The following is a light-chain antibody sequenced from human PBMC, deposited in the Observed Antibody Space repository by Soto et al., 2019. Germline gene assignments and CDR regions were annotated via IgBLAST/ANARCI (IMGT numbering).Light chain of an antibody. CDR3: QAWDSGTMV. CDR1: NLGNKY. Sequence: SYELTQPPSMSVSPGQTVSITCSGDNLGNKYVCWYQQKPGQSPVLVVYQDTNRPSGIPERFSGSNSGNTATLTISGTQPLDEADYYCQAWDSGTMVFGGGTKLTVL. CDR2: QDT. V-gene: IGLV3-1*01. J-gene: IGLJ3*02.